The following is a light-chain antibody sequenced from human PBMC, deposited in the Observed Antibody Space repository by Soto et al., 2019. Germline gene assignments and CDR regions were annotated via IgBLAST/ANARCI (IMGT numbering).Light chain of an antibody. CDR1: ALPKQY. Sequence: SYELTQPPSVSVSPGQTARITCSGDALPKQYAYWYQQKPGQAPVLVIYKDSERPSGIPERFSGSSSGTTVTLTISGVQAEDEADYYCQSADSSGTPYVFGTGTKVPVL. CDR3: QSADSSGTPYV. V-gene: IGLV3-25*03. CDR2: KDS. J-gene: IGLJ1*01.